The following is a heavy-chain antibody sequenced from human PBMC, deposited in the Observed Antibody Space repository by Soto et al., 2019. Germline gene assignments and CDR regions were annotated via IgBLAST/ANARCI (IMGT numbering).Heavy chain of an antibody. CDR1: GGSISSGDYY. Sequence: SETLSLTCTVSGGSISSGDYYWSWIRQPPGKGLEWIGYIYYSGSTYYNPSLKSRVTISVDTSKNQFSLKLSSVTAADTAVYYCARSVVVVAATPGRYFDYWGQGTLVTVSS. CDR2: IYYSGST. J-gene: IGHJ4*02. CDR3: ARSVVVVAATPGRYFDY. D-gene: IGHD2-15*01. V-gene: IGHV4-30-4*01.